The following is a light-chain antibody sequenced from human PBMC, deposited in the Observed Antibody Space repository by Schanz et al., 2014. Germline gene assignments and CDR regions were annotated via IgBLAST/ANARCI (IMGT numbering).Light chain of an antibody. Sequence: QSALTQPPSASGSPGQSITISCTGTSSDVGGHNYVSWYQHHPGKAPKLMIYEVSKRPSGVPDRFSGSKSGNTASLTISGLQAEDEADYYYSSYRRTATVAVFGTGTKLTVL. V-gene: IGLV2-8*01. CDR3: SSYRRTATVAV. CDR1: SSDVGGHNY. CDR2: EVS. J-gene: IGLJ1*01.